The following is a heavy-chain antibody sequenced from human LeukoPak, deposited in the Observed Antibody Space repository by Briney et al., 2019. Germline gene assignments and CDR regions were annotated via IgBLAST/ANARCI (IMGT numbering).Heavy chain of an antibody. CDR3: ARALDHDSSGYSSFDS. Sequence: SETLSLTCTVTGGSLNNNYWTWIRQPPGEGLEDIGYISYSGSTDYNPSLKSRVTISADTSKNQFSLKLSSVTAADTAFYYCARALDHDSSGYSSFDSWGQGTLVTVSS. CDR2: ISYSGST. V-gene: IGHV4-59*01. CDR1: GGSLNNNY. J-gene: IGHJ4*02. D-gene: IGHD3-22*01.